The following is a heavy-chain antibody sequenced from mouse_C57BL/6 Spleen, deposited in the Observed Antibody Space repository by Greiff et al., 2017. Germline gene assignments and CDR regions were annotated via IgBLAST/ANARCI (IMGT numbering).Heavy chain of an antibody. J-gene: IGHJ2*01. Sequence: QVQLQQPGAALVKPGASVTLSCKASGYNFTSYWMHWVQQRPGRGLEWIGRIDPNSGGTKYNEKFKSKATLTVDKPSSSAYMQLSSRTSEDSAVYYGAVLAGYCDYWGQGTTLTVSS. CDR1: GYNFTSYW. V-gene: IGHV1-72*01. D-gene: IGHD6-1*01. CDR2: IDPNSGGT. CDR3: AVLAGYCDY.